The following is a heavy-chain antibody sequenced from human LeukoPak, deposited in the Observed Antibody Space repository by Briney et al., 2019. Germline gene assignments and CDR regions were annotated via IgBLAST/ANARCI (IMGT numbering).Heavy chain of an antibody. CDR3: AKEFLLKRSGGYYFDY. D-gene: IGHD6-13*01. Sequence: GGSLRLSCAASGFTFSSYGMHWVRQAPGKGLEWVAFIRSDGSNKNYAESVKGRFTISRDNSKNTLYLQMNSLRTDDTAVYYCAKEFLLKRSGGYYFDYWGQGTLVTVAS. V-gene: IGHV3-30*02. CDR1: GFTFSSYG. J-gene: IGHJ4*02. CDR2: IRSDGSNK.